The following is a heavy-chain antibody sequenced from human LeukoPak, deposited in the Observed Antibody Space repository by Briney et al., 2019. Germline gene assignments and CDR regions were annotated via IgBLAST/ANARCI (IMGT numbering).Heavy chain of an antibody. CDR1: GYTFTDHT. V-gene: IGHV1-2*02. J-gene: IGHJ3*01. CDR3: ARRYDSRGPVTFDF. D-gene: IGHD3-22*01. Sequence: ASVKVSCKASGYTFTDHTIHWVRQAPGQGLEWMGWINPNIGTTNYAKRFQGRLTVTRDTSINTVFMELGSLNPDDTAVFYCARRYDSRGPVTFDFWGQGTLVTVSS. CDR2: INPNIGTT.